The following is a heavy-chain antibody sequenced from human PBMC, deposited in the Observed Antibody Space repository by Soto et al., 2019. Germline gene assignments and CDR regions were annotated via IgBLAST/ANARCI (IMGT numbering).Heavy chain of an antibody. V-gene: IGHV4-34*01. CDR3: ARADCSGGSCYGRYDY. D-gene: IGHD2-15*01. CDR1: GGSFSGYY. CDR2: INHSGST. J-gene: IGHJ4*02. Sequence: SETLSLTCAVYGGSFSGYYWSWIRQPPGKGLEWIGEINHSGSTNYNPSLKSRVTISVDTSKNQFSLKLSSVTAADTAVYYCARADCSGGSCYGRYDYWGQGTLVTVSS.